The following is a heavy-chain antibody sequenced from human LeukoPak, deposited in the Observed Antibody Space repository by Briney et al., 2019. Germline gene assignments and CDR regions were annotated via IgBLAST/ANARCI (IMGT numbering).Heavy chain of an antibody. CDR1: GFTFSSSW. J-gene: IGHJ4*02. Sequence: PGGSLRLSCATPGFTFSSSWMSWVRQAPGKGLECVANIKEDGREKYYVDSVKGRFTISRDNAKNSLYLQMSSLRAEDTAVYYCARGGRPDYWGQGTLVTVSS. D-gene: IGHD3-10*01. V-gene: IGHV3-7*01. CDR2: IKEDGREK. CDR3: ARGGRPDY.